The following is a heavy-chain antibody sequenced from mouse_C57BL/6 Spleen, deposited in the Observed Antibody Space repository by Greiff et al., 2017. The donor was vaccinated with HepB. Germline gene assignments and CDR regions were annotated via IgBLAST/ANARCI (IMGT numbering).Heavy chain of an antibody. V-gene: IGHV5-17*01. J-gene: IGHJ2*01. D-gene: IGHD2-3*01. CDR3: ARFPIYDGYYLYYFDY. Sequence: DVHLVESGGGLVKPGGSLKLSCAASGFTFSDYGMHWVRQAPEKGLEWVAYISSGSSTIYYADTVKGRFTISRDNAKNTLFLQMTSLRSEDTAMYYCARFPIYDGYYLYYFDYWGQGTTLTVSS. CDR2: ISSGSSTI. CDR1: GFTFSDYG.